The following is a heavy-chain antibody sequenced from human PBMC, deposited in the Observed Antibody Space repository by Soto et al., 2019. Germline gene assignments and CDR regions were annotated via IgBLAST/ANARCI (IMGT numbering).Heavy chain of an antibody. Sequence: ASVKVSCKAVGYIFTSYYIHWVRQAPGQGLEWMGLINPSGGSTNYAQKFQGRVTITRDTSASTAYMELSSLRSEDTAVYYCARDLGGWPDYRGQGTLVTVSS. J-gene: IGHJ4*02. D-gene: IGHD2-15*01. CDR1: GYIFTSYY. CDR2: INPSGGST. V-gene: IGHV1-46*01. CDR3: ARDLGGWPDY.